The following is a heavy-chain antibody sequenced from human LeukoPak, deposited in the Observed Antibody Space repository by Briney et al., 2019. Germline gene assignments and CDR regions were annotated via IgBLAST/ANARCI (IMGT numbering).Heavy chain of an antibody. J-gene: IGHJ5*02. CDR2: IIPIFGTA. Sequence: ASVKVSCKASGGTFSSYAISWVRQAPGQGLEWMGGIIPIFGTANYAQKFQGRVTVTTDESTSTAYMELSSLRSEDTAVYYCARDLVVDDIVVVPAATWGQGTLVTVSS. CDR3: ARDLVVDDIVVVPAAT. CDR1: GGTFSSYA. V-gene: IGHV1-69*05. D-gene: IGHD2-2*01.